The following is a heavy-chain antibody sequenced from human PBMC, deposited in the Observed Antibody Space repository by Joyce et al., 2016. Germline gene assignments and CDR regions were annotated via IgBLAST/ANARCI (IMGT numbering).Heavy chain of an antibody. D-gene: IGHD3-3*01. Sequence: QVQLVQSGAEVKKPGASVKVSCKASGYTFTNFLISWVRQAPGQGLEWMGWISAYNDDTNYALNLQGRGTMTTDTSTNTAYMELRSLRSDDTAVYYCARARRITIFGVVIPRLDNWGQGTLVTVSS. CDR2: ISAYNDDT. V-gene: IGHV1-18*01. CDR1: GYTFTNFL. J-gene: IGHJ4*02. CDR3: ARARRITIFGVVIPRLDN.